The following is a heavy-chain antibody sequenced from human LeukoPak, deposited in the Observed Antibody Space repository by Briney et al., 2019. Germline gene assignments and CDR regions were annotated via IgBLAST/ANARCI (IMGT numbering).Heavy chain of an antibody. V-gene: IGHV1-69*04. J-gene: IGHJ6*02. CDR2: IIPILGIA. CDR1: GGTFSSYA. D-gene: IGHD2-2*01. CDR3: ARDCSSTSCYGYYYYGMDV. Sequence: SVKVSCKASGGTFSSYAISWVRQAPGQGLEWMGRIIPILGIANYAQKFQGRVTITADKSTSTAYMELSSLRSEDTAVYYCARDCSSTSCYGYYYYGMDVWGQGTTVTVSS.